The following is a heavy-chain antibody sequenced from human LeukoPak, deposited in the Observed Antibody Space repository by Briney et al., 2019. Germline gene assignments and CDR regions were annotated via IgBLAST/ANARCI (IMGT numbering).Heavy chain of an antibody. V-gene: IGHV3-23*01. J-gene: IGHJ4*02. CDR1: GFTFSSYV. Sequence: GGSLRLSCAASGFTFSSYVMCWVRQAPGKGLEWVSAISGSGGSTYYADSVKGRFTISRDNSKNTLYLQMNSLRAEDTAGYYCAKGSSGWRYYYDYWGQGTLITVSS. CDR3: AKGSSGWRYYYDY. CDR2: ISGSGGST. D-gene: IGHD6-19*01.